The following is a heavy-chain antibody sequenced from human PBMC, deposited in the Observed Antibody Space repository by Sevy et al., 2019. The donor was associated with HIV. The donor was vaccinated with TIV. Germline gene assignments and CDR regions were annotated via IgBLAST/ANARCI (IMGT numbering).Heavy chain of an antibody. V-gene: IGHV4-31*03. J-gene: IGHJ4*02. CDR2: IYYSGST. Sequence: SETLSLTCTVSSGSISSGGYYWSWIRQHPGKGLEWIGYIYYSGSTYYNPSLKSRVTISVDTSKNQFSLKLSSVTAADTAVYYCARDLRFGELRGDDDYWGQGTLVTVSS. CDR3: ARDLRFGELRGDDDY. D-gene: IGHD3-10*01. CDR1: SGSISSGGYY.